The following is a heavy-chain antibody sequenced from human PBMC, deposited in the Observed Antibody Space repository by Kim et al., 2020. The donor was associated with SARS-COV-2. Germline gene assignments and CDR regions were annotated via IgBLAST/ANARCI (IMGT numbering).Heavy chain of an antibody. D-gene: IGHD3-3*01. J-gene: IGHJ4*02. Sequence: GGSLRLSCAASGFTFSSYGMHWVRQAPGKGLEWVAVIWYDGSNKYYADSVKGRFTISRDNSKNTLYLQMNSLRAEDTAVYYCARDCSDDFWSGYYPDYWGQGTLVTVSS. CDR2: IWYDGSNK. CDR3: ARDCSDDFWSGYYPDY. V-gene: IGHV3-33*01. CDR1: GFTFSSYG.